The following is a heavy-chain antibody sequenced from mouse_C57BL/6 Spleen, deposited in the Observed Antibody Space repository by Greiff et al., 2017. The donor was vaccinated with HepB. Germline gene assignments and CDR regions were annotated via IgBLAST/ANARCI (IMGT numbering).Heavy chain of an antibody. J-gene: IGHJ4*01. V-gene: IGHV1-55*01. D-gene: IGHD1-1*01. Sequence: QVQLKQPGAELVKPGASVKMSCKASGYTFTSYWITWVKQRPGQGLEWIGDIYPGSGSTNYNEKFKSKATLTVDTSSSTAYMQLSSLTSEDSAVYHCAREGLGSSYAMDYWGQGTSVTVSS. CDR3: AREGLGSSYAMDY. CDR2: IYPGSGST. CDR1: GYTFTSYW.